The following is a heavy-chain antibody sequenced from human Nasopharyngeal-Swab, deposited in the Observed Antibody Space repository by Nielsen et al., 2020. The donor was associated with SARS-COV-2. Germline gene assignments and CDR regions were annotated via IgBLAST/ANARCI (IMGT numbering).Heavy chain of an antibody. Sequence: SQTLSLTCAVYGGSFIGYYWSWIRQPPGKGLEWIGEINHSGSTNYNPSLKSRVTISVDTSKNQFSLKLSSVTAADTAVYYCARGLRFLEWLFDYWGQGTLVTVSS. CDR3: ARGLRFLEWLFDY. J-gene: IGHJ4*02. V-gene: IGHV4-34*01. CDR2: INHSGST. D-gene: IGHD3-3*01. CDR1: GGSFIGYY.